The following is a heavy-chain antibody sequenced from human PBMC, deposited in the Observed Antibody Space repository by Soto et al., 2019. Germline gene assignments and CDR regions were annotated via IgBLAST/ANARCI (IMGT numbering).Heavy chain of an antibody. J-gene: IGHJ4*02. Sequence: GGSLRLSCTASGFTFGDYAMSWFRQAPGKGLEWVGFIRSKAYGGTTEYAASVKGRFTISRDDSKSIAYLQMNSLKTEDTAVYYCTRDCQVAGLLFDYCGQGTLLTVSS. CDR2: IRSKAYGGTT. CDR1: GFTFGDYA. V-gene: IGHV3-49*03. CDR3: TRDCQVAGLLFDY. D-gene: IGHD6-19*01.